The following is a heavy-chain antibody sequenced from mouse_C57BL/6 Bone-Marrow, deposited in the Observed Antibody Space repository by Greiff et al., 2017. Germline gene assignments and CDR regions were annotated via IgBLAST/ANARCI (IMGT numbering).Heavy chain of an antibody. J-gene: IGHJ3*01. V-gene: IGHV1-64*01. Sequence: QVQLQQPGAELVKPGASVKLSCKASGYTFTSYWMHWVKQRPGQGLEWIGMFHPNSGSTNYNEKFKSKATLTVDKSSSTAYMQLSSLTSEDSAFYYCARSSTVSWFAYWGQGTLVTVSA. CDR3: ARSSTVSWFAY. CDR1: GYTFTSYW. CDR2: FHPNSGST. D-gene: IGHD4-1*02.